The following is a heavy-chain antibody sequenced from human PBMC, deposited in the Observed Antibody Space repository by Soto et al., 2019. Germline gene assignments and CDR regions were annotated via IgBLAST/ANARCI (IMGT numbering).Heavy chain of an antibody. CDR3: ANLLLTTVSFDY. J-gene: IGHJ4*02. Sequence: AGGSLRLSCAASGFTFSSYAMSWVRQAPGKGLEWVSAISGSGGSTYYADSVRGRFTISRDNSKNTLYLQMNSLRAEDTAVYYCANLLLTTVSFDYWGQGTLVTVSS. D-gene: IGHD4-17*01. CDR2: ISGSGGST. V-gene: IGHV3-23*01. CDR1: GFTFSSYA.